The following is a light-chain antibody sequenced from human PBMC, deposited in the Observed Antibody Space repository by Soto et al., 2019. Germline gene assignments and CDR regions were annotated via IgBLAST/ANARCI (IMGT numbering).Light chain of an antibody. CDR3: QQYNNWPPLT. V-gene: IGKV3-15*01. J-gene: IGKJ4*01. CDR2: GAS. CDR1: QSVSSN. Sequence: EKVMTQSPATLSVSPGERATLSCRASQSVSSNLAWYQQKPGQAPRLLIYGASTRATGIPARFSGSGSGTEFTLTISSLQSEGFAVYYCQQYNNWPPLTFGGGTKVEIK.